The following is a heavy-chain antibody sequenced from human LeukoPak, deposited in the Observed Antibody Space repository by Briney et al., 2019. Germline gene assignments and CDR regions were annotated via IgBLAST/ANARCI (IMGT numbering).Heavy chain of an antibody. J-gene: IGHJ4*02. CDR3: ARRFVGYCSSTSCSAPDY. D-gene: IGHD2-2*01. V-gene: IGHV4-39*01. Sequence: PSETLSLTCTVSGGSISGSSYYWGWIRQPPGKGLEWIGSIYYSGSTYYNPSLKSRVTISVDTSKNQFSLKLSSVTAADTAVYYCARRFVGYCSSTSCSAPDYWGQGTLVTVSS. CDR1: GGSISGSSYY. CDR2: IYYSGST.